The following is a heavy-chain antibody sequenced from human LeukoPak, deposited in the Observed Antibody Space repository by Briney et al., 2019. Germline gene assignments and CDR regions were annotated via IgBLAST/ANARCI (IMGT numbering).Heavy chain of an antibody. CDR3: ARELGYGRNWFDP. J-gene: IGHJ5*02. CDR1: GGTFSSYA. Sequence: SVKVSCKASGGTFSSYAISWVRQAPGQGLEWMGRIIPIFGTANYAQKFQGRVTITADESTSTAHMELSSLRSEDTAVYYCARELGYGRNWFDPWGQGTLVTVSS. D-gene: IGHD5-18*01. V-gene: IGHV1-69*15. CDR2: IIPIFGTA.